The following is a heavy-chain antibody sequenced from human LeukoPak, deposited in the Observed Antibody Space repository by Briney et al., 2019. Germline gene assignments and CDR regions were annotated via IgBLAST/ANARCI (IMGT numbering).Heavy chain of an antibody. CDR3: ASETRGSGAFDY. J-gene: IGHJ4*02. V-gene: IGHV1-2*02. D-gene: IGHD3-10*01. Sequence: ASVKVSCKASGYTFTGYYMHWVRQAPGQGLEWMGWINPHSGDANYAQKFQGRVTMTRDTSISTAYMELSRLRSEDTAVYYCASETRGSGAFDYWGQGTLVTVSS. CDR1: GYTFTGYY. CDR2: INPHSGDA.